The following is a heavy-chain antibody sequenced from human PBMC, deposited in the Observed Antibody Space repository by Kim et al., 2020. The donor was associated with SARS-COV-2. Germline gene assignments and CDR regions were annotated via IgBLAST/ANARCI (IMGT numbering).Heavy chain of an antibody. CDR3: ARDPTYDFWSGYSRSFDY. J-gene: IGHJ4*02. D-gene: IGHD3-3*01. CDR2: ISSSSSTI. Sequence: GGSLRLSCAASGFTFSSYSMNWVRQAPGKGLEWVSYISSSSSTIYYADSVKGRFTISRDNAKNSLYLQMNSRRDEDTAVYYCARDPTYDFWSGYSRSFDYWGQGTLVTVSS. V-gene: IGHV3-48*02. CDR1: GFTFSSYS.